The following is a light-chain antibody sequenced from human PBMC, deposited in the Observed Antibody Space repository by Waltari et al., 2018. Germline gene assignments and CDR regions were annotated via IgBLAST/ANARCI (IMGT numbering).Light chain of an antibody. CDR1: SSNIGRNT. Sequence: QSVLTQPPSASGTPGQRVTLPCSGSSSNIGRNTVNWYQPLPGTAPKLLIYSKNQRPSGVPDRFSGSKSGTSASLAISGLQSEDEADYYCAAWDDSLNGQVFGTGTKVTVL. CDR2: SKN. J-gene: IGLJ1*01. V-gene: IGLV1-44*01. CDR3: AAWDDSLNGQV.